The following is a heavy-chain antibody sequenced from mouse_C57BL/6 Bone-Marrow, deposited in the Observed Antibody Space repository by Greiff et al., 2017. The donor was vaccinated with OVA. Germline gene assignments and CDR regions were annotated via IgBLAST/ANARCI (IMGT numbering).Heavy chain of an antibody. CDR3: YDGYYDY. D-gene: IGHD2-3*01. V-gene: IGHV1-55*01. J-gene: IGHJ2*01. Sequence: QVQLQQPGAELVKPGASVKMSCKASGYTFTSYWITWVKQRPGQGLEWIGDIYPGSGSTNYNEKFKSKATLTVDKSSSTAYMQLSSLTSEDSAVYYCYDGYYDYWGQGTTLTVSS. CDR2: IYPGSGST. CDR1: GYTFTSYW.